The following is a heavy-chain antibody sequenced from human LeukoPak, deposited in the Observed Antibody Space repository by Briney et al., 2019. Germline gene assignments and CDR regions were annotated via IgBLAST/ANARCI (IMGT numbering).Heavy chain of an antibody. V-gene: IGHV4-39*07. D-gene: IGHD6-13*01. Sequence: SETLSLTCTVSGGSISSSSYYWAWIRQPPGKGLEGIGNIYYSGSTYYNPSLKSRVTISVDTSKIQFCLNLSSVTAAATALYYCARDGGYSTSSSLFDPWGRGTLVTVSS. J-gene: IGHJ5*02. CDR1: GGSISSSSYY. CDR2: IYYSGST. CDR3: ARDGGYSTSSSLFDP.